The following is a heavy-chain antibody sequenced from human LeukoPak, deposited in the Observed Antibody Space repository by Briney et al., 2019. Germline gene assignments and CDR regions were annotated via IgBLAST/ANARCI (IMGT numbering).Heavy chain of an antibody. CDR3: AKEGMGSEATTADGAFDI. CDR1: GGSISVYH. Sequence: SETLSLTCTVSGGSISVYHWSWIRQPPGKGLEWIGYLYDTGITNYSPSLKSRVTISVDTSNNQISLKLTSVTAADTAIYFCAKEGMGSEATTADGAFDIWGQGTTVTVSS. CDR2: LYDTGIT. V-gene: IGHV4-4*08. D-gene: IGHD1-26*01. J-gene: IGHJ3*02.